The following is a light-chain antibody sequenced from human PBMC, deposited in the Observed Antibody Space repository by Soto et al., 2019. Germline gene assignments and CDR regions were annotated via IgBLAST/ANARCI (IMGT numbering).Light chain of an antibody. J-gene: IGKJ1*01. V-gene: IGKV1-5*01. CDR1: QNINNW. CDR3: QHMRT. CDR2: DAS. Sequence: GDRVTITCRASQNINNWIAWYQKKPGKAPKFLIYDASTWESGVPSRFSCSGFGTECSLTISSLQPDDFGSYYCQHMRTFGQGTKVEIK.